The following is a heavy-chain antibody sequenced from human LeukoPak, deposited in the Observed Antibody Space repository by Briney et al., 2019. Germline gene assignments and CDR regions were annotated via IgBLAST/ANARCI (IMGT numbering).Heavy chain of an antibody. Sequence: AASVKVSCKASGYTFTSYGISWVRQAPGQGLEWMGWISAYNGNTNYAQKLQGRVTMTTDTSTSTAYMELWSLRSDDTAVYYCARDREYCSGGSCYSWFDPWGQGTLVTVSS. CDR3: ARDREYCSGGSCYSWFDP. CDR2: ISAYNGNT. J-gene: IGHJ5*02. D-gene: IGHD2-15*01. V-gene: IGHV1-18*01. CDR1: GYTFTSYG.